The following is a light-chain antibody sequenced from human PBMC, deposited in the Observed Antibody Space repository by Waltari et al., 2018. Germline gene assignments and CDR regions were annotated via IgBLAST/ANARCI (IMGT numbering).Light chain of an antibody. CDR1: SSNIGPGHH. CDR3: QSYDGSLCAVV. CDR2: DYT. V-gene: IGLV1-40*01. Sequence: QSVLTQPPSVSGAPGQRVTITCTGTSSNIGPGHHLPCYQHLPGTAPKLLIYDYTNRPSGVPDRFSGSKSGTSASLAITGLQPEDEADYFCQSYDGSLCAVVFGGGTKLTVL. J-gene: IGLJ2*01.